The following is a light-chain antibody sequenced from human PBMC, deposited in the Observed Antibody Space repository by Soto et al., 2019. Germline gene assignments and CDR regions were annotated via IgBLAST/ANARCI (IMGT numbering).Light chain of an antibody. J-gene: IGLJ2*01. CDR1: SSNIGACYD. Sequence: QSVLTQPPSVSGAPGQRVTISCTGSSSNIGACYDVHWYQHLPGTAPKLLIYGNNYRPSGVPDRFSGSKSGTSASLAITGLQADDEAEYYCQSYDSSLSGVVFGGGTKLTVL. V-gene: IGLV1-40*01. CDR2: GNN. CDR3: QSYDSSLSGVV.